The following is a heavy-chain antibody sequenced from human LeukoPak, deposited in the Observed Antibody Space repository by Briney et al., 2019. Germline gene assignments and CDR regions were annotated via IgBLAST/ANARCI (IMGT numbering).Heavy chain of an antibody. CDR1: GFILSNYW. J-gene: IGHJ4*02. V-gene: IGHV3-7*03. CDR3: ARMWIQLWPFDY. D-gene: IGHD5-18*01. Sequence: GGSLRLSCAASGFILSNYWMSWVRQAPGKGLEGVANINQDGSEKYYVDSLKGRFTISRDNAKNSLYLQMNSLRAEDTAVYYCARMWIQLWPFDYWGQGTLVTVSS. CDR2: INQDGSEK.